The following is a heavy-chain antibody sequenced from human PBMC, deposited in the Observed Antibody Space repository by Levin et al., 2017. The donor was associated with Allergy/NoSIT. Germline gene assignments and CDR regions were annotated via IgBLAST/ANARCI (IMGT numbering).Heavy chain of an antibody. Sequence: GGSLRLSCAASGFTFSTYGVHWVRQPPGKGLEWVAGISYDGSNKYYADSVKGRFSISRDNSTNSLYLQMTSLGADDTAVFYCARGPRGASSWPHFDPWGQGALVTVSS. CDR2: ISYDGSNK. J-gene: IGHJ5*02. V-gene: IGHV3-33*01. CDR3: ARGPRGASSWPHFDP. CDR1: GFTFSTYG. D-gene: IGHD6-13*01.